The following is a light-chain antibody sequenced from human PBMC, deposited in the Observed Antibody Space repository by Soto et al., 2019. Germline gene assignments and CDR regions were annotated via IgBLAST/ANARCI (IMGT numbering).Light chain of an antibody. Sequence: IQLTQTPSSLSASVGVRVTITCRASQGISSFLAWYQQKPGKAPKLLIYAASSLQSGVPSRFSGSGFGTHFTLTITCLHPEDFATYYCQQVESYPSTLGGGTKVEMK. CDR1: QGISSF. V-gene: IGKV1-9*01. CDR3: QQVESYPST. CDR2: AAS. J-gene: IGKJ4*01.